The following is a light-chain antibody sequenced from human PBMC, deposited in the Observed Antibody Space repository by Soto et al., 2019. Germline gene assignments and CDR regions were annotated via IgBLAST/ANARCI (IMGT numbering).Light chain of an antibody. CDR3: QQYYNWPRT. CDR2: GAS. V-gene: IGKV3-15*01. J-gene: IGKJ5*01. Sequence: EIVMTRSPATLSVSPGERATLSCRASENIYTNLAWYQQKPGQPPRLLFYGASTRATGLPARFSGTGSGTEFTLTINSLQAEDSAVYYCQQYYNWPRTFGQGTRLEIK. CDR1: ENIYTN.